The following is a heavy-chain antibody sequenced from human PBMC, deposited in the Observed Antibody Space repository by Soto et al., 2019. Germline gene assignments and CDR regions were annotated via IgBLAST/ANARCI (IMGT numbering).Heavy chain of an antibody. J-gene: IGHJ1*01. CDR1: GFSLNTGGVT. Sequence: PTLVNPTQTLTLTCVFSGFSLNTGGVTVGWIRQPPGKALEWVALIYWDDGKRYSPSLKSRLTITKETSRNQVVLTMTNVDPEDTATYFCAHSPAPRVYFQHWGEGTLVTVSS. D-gene: IGHD3-10*01. V-gene: IGHV2-5*02. CDR2: IYWDDGK. CDR3: AHSPAPRVYFQH.